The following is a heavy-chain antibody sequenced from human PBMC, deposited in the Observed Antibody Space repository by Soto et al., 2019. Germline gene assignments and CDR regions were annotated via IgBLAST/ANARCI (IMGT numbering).Heavy chain of an antibody. Sequence: SETLSLTCTVSGGSISSGGYYWSWIRQHPGKGLEWIGYIYYSGSTYYNPSLKSRVTISVDTSKNQFSLKLSSGTAADTAVYYCARTQEYYYDSSGYRAAFDIWGQGTMVTVSS. J-gene: IGHJ3*02. CDR3: ARTQEYYYDSSGYRAAFDI. V-gene: IGHV4-31*03. CDR1: GGSISSGGYY. D-gene: IGHD3-22*01. CDR2: IYYSGST.